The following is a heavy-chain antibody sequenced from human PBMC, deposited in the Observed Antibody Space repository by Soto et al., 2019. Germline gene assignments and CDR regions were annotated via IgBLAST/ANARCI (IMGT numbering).Heavy chain of an antibody. Sequence: ASVKVSCQASGYTFTSYYMHWVRQAPGQGLEWMGIINPSGGSTSYAQKFQGRVTMTTDKSTSTAYMELSSLRSEDTAVYYCARASYYDFWSGYYTPPYYYGMDVWGQGTTVTVSS. CDR2: INPSGGST. V-gene: IGHV1-46*01. CDR3: ARASYYDFWSGYYTPPYYYGMDV. CDR1: GYTFTSYY. J-gene: IGHJ6*02. D-gene: IGHD3-3*01.